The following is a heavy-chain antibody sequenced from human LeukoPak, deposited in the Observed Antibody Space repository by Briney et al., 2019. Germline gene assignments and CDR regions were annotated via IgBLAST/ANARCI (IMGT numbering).Heavy chain of an antibody. CDR1: GFTFSSYA. CDR2: ISYDGSNK. Sequence: GGSLRLSCAASGFTFSSYAMHWVRQAPGKGLEWVAVISYDGSNKYYADSVKGRFTISRDDSKSTLYLQMNSLKSEDTAVYYCTTLSFVWFGDDYWGQGTLVTVSS. D-gene: IGHD3-10*01. V-gene: IGHV3-30*04. CDR3: TTLSFVWFGDDY. J-gene: IGHJ4*02.